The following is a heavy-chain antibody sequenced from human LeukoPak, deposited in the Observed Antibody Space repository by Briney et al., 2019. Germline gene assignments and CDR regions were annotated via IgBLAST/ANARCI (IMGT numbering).Heavy chain of an antibody. J-gene: IGHJ4*02. CDR1: GFSDSSNY. CDR3: ARGEVGATVFDY. V-gene: IGHV3-66*01. Sequence: GGSLRLSCAASGFSDSSNYMSWVRQAPGKGLERVAVIYSGGSTYYADSVKGRFTISRDNSKNTLYLQMNSLRAEDTAVYYCARGEVGATVFDYWGQGTLVTVSS. D-gene: IGHD1-26*01. CDR2: IYSGGST.